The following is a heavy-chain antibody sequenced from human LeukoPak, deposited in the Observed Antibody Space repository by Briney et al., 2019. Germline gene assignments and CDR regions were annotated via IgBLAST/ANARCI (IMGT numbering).Heavy chain of an antibody. D-gene: IGHD1-1*01. CDR2: ILYSGST. CDR1: GGSISGYF. V-gene: IGHV4-59*08. CDR3: ARQESGTWFDP. J-gene: IGHJ5*02. Sequence: KLSETLSLTCTVSGGSISGYFWSWIRQPPGKGLEWIGYILYSGSTKCNPSLKSRVTISLDTSKNQVSLKLSSVTAADTAVYYCARQESGTWFDPWGQGILVTVSS.